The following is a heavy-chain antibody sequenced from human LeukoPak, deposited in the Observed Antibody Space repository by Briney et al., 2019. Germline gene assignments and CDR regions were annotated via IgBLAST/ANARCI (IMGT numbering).Heavy chain of an antibody. D-gene: IGHD6-13*01. V-gene: IGHV1-8*01. CDR1: GYTFTSYD. Sequence: ASVKVSCKASGYTFTSYDINWVRQAPGQGLEWMGWMNPNSGNTGYAQKFQGRVTMTEDTSTDTAYMELSSLRSEDTAVYYCATGLSYSSSFTWGQGTLVTVSS. J-gene: IGHJ5*02. CDR2: MNPNSGNT. CDR3: ATGLSYSSSFT.